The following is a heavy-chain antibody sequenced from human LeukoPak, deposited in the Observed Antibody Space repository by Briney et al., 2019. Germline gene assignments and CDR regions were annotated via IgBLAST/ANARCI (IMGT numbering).Heavy chain of an antibody. Sequence: SETLSLTCTVSGGSISSGSYYWSWIRQPAGKGLEWIGRIYTSGSTNYNPSLKSRVTISVDTSKNQFSLKLSSVTAADTAVYYCARGLGDYVDYDSGASYKKGEYYFDYWGQGTLVTVSS. V-gene: IGHV4-61*02. CDR1: GGSISSGSYY. D-gene: IGHD4-17*01. CDR3: ARGLGDYVDYDSGASYKKGEYYFDY. J-gene: IGHJ4*02. CDR2: IYTSGST.